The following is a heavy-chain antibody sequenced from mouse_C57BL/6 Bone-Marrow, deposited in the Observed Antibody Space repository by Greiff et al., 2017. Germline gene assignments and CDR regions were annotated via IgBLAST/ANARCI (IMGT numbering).Heavy chain of an antibody. J-gene: IGHJ2*01. Sequence: VQLQQSGAELVRPGASVKLSCTASGFNIKDDYMHWVKQRPGQGLEWIGWIDPGNGDTEYASKFPGKATLKADTSSKTAYLQLSSLTAEDTAVYYSTTELAAVVEGGQGTTLTVSS. CDR3: TTELAAVVE. D-gene: IGHD1-1*01. CDR1: GFNIKDDY. CDR2: IDPGNGDT. V-gene: IGHV14-4*01.